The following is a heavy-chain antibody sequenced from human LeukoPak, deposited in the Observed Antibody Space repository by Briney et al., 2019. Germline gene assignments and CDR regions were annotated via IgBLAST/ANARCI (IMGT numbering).Heavy chain of an antibody. CDR3: AKSPTVDAAFDI. D-gene: IGHD4-23*01. J-gene: IGHJ3*02. CDR1: GFTFSSYA. CDR2: IGYTGDNT. Sequence: HPGGSLRLTCAASGFTFSSYAISWVRQAPGKGLEWVSGIGYTGDNTFYADSVKGRFTVSRDSSKNTLFLHMNSLRAEDTALYYCAKSPTVDAAFDIWGQGTMVTVSS. V-gene: IGHV3-23*01.